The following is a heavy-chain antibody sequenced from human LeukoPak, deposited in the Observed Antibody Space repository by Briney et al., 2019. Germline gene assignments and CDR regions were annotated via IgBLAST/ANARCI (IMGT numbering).Heavy chain of an antibody. CDR1: GFTFSSYG. J-gene: IGHJ5*02. CDR2: ISGSGGST. CDR3: AKDVYYDILTGYQAGLFDP. D-gene: IGHD3-9*01. Sequence: GGSLRLSCAASGFTFSSYGMSGVRQAPGKGLEWVSAISGSGGSTYYADSVKGRFTISRDNSKNTLYLQMNSLRPEDTAVYYCAKDVYYDILTGYQAGLFDPWGQGTLVTVSS. V-gene: IGHV3-23*01.